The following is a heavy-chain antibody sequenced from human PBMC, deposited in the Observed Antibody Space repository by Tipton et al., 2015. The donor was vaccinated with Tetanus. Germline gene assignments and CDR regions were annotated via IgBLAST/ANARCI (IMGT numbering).Heavy chain of an antibody. Sequence: TLSLTCAVSGALLSTGGYSWGWIRQPPGQGLEWIGYIYHTGSTYYNPSLRSRVTISAVGYKNQISLKLSSVTAADTGVYFCVRGRGSGAQSFGFECWGRGTQVAGSS. CDR1: GALLSTGGYS. V-gene: IGHV4-30-2*01. CDR2: IYHTGST. D-gene: IGHD3-10*01. J-gene: IGHJ4*02. CDR3: VRGRGSGAQSFGFEC.